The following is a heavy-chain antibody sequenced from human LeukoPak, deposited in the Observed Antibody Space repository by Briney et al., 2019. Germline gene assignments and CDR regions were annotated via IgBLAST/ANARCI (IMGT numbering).Heavy chain of an antibody. Sequence: GGSLRLSCVDSGFTFSSYSRKWVRQARGKGLEWGSSISSSRSYIVYADSVKGRFTISRDNAKNSLYLQMKSVRAEDTDVYYSATVPVYSSGWGHRILVTVSS. CDR3: ATVPVYSSG. D-gene: IGHD6-19*01. CDR2: ISSSRSYI. J-gene: IGHJ4*03. CDR1: GFTFSSYS. V-gene: IGHV3-21*01.